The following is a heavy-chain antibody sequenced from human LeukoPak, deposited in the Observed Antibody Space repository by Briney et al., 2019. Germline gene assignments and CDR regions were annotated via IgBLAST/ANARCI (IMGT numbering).Heavy chain of an antibody. J-gene: IGHJ2*01. CDR2: IIPILDIT. V-gene: IGHV1-69*02. D-gene: IGHD2-2*01. CDR1: GGTFSSYT. Sequence: SVKVSCKASGGTFSSYTISWVRQAPGQGLEWMGRIIPILDITNYAQKFQGRVTITSDTSTSTASMELSSLISEDTAVYYLARIADIAVVPAATSWYFDLWGRGTLVTVSS. CDR3: ARIADIAVVPAATSWYFDL.